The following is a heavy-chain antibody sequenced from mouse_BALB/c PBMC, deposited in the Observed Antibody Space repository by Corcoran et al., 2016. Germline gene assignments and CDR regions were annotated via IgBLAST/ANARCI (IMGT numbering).Heavy chain of an antibody. D-gene: IGHD1-3*01. CDR2: INTNTGEP. CDR3: ARYIYRYFDY. V-gene: IGHV9-3*02. J-gene: IGHJ2*01. CDR1: GYTFTNFG. Sequence: QIQLVQSGPELKKPGETVKISCKASGYTFTNFGMHWVKQAPGKGLKWMGWINTNTGEPTYAEEFKGRFAFSLETSASTAYLQINNLKNEDTATYFCARYIYRYFDYWGQGTTLTVSS.